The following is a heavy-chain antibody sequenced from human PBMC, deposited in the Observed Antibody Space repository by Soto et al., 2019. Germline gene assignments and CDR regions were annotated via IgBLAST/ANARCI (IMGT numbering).Heavy chain of an antibody. J-gene: IGHJ4*02. D-gene: IGHD6-19*01. V-gene: IGHV1-18*01. CDR2: ISTYNGDT. Sequence: ASVKVSCKASGYPFTSYGVSWVRQAPGQGLEWMGWISTYNGDTNYAQNLQGRVTMTTDTSTSTACMELRSLRSGDTAVYYCAREGPYTRGWYFDYWGQGTLVTVSS. CDR3: AREGPYTRGWYFDY. CDR1: GYPFTSYG.